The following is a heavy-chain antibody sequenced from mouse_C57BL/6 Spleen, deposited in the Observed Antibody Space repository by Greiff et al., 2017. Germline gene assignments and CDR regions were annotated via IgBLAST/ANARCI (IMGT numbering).Heavy chain of an antibody. CDR1: GFSFNTYA. CDR2: IRSKSNNYAT. V-gene: IGHV10-1*01. Sequence: VQLKESGGGLVQPKGSLKLSCAASGFSFNTYALNWVRQAPGKGLEWVARIRSKSNNYATYYADSGKDRITISRDDVESMLYLQMNNFKTEDTDMYYGVRQKTQDYAMDYWGQGTSVTVSA. D-gene: IGHD3-2*02. J-gene: IGHJ4*01. CDR3: VRQKTQDYAMDY.